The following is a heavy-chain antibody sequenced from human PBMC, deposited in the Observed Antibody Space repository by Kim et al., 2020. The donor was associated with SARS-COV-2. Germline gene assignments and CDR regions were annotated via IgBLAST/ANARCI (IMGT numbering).Heavy chain of an antibody. V-gene: IGHV3-30*01. J-gene: IGHJ4*02. Sequence: DSVKGRFNISRDNARYTVYRQMNSLRVEDTALYYCARDSVDSGSYLDYWGRGTPVTVSS. D-gene: IGHD3-10*01. CDR3: ARDSVDSGSYLDY.